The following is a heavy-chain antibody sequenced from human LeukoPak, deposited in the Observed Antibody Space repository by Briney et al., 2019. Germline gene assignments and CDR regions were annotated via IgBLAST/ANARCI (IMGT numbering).Heavy chain of an antibody. CDR2: INQDGSEK. J-gene: IGHJ4*02. V-gene: IGHV3-7*03. CDR1: GFTFSSNY. Sequence: GGSLRLSCAASGFTFSSNYMSWVRQAPGKGLEWVANINQDGSEKYYVDSVKGRFTLSRDNAKNSLYLQMNSLRAEDTAVYYCAREYYDILTGYCDYWGQGTLVTVSS. D-gene: IGHD3-9*01. CDR3: AREYYDILTGYCDY.